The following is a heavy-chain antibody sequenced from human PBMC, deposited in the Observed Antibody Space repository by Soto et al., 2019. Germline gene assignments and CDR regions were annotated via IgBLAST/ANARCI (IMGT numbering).Heavy chain of an antibody. CDR3: ARYCSGGSCYSAYYGMDV. J-gene: IGHJ6*02. Sequence: QVQLVQSGAEVKKPGASVKVSCKASGYTFTGYYMHWVRQAPGQGLEWMGWINPNSGGTNYAQKFQGRVTMTRDTSISTAYMELSRLRSDDTAVYYCARYCSGGSCYSAYYGMDVWGQGTTVTVSS. D-gene: IGHD2-15*01. V-gene: IGHV1-2*02. CDR1: GYTFTGYY. CDR2: INPNSGGT.